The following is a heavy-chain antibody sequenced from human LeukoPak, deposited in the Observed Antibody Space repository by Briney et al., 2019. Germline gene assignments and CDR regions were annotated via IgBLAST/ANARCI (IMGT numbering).Heavy chain of an antibody. V-gene: IGHV3-13*01. CDR2: IGTAGDT. CDR1: GFTFSSYD. D-gene: IGHD5-24*01. Sequence: GGSLRLSCAASGFTFSSYDMHWVRQATGKGLEWVSAIGTAGDTYYPGSVKGRFTISRENAKNSLYLQMNSLRAGDTAVYYCARDGNLKESRDRDGYNKPGAFDIWGQGTMVTVSS. CDR3: ARDGNLKESRDRDGYNKPGAFDI. J-gene: IGHJ3*02.